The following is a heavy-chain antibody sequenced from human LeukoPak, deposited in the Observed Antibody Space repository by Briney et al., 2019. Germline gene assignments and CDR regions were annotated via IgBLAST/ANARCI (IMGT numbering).Heavy chain of an antibody. Sequence: ASVKVSCKASGGTFSSYAISWVRQAPGQGLEWMGGIIPIFGTANYAQKFQGRVTITADESTSTAYMELSSLRSEDTAVYYCARSHPIVVVVAARGGAFDIWGQGTMVTVSS. CDR3: ARSHPIVVVVAARGGAFDI. CDR2: IIPIFGTA. CDR1: GGTFSSYA. D-gene: IGHD2-15*01. J-gene: IGHJ3*02. V-gene: IGHV1-69*13.